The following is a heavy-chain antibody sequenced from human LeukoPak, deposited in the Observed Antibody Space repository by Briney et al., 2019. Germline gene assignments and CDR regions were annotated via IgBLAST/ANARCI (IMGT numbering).Heavy chain of an antibody. J-gene: IGHJ4*02. Sequence: GGSLRLSCAASGFTFINYGMHWVRQVPGKGLEWVAFIRYDRSNQYYADSVKGRFTISRDNSKNTVYLQMNSLRAEDTAAYYCAKVSGFYFDYWGQGTLVTVSS. CDR3: AKVSGFYFDY. CDR2: IRYDRSNQ. D-gene: IGHD3-10*01. V-gene: IGHV3-30*02. CDR1: GFTFINYG.